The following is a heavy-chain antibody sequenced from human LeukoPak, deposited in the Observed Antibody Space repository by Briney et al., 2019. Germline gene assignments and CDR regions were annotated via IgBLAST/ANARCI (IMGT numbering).Heavy chain of an antibody. CDR2: IIPIFGTA. D-gene: IGHD1-7*01. V-gene: IGHV1-69*05. Sequence: GASVKVSCKASGGTFSSYAISWVRQAPGQGLEWMGGIIPIFGTANYAQKFQGRVTITTDESTSTAYMELSSLRSEDTAVYYCARVPLELPDYYYYYYMDVWGKGTTVTVSS. CDR1: GGTFSSYA. CDR3: ARVPLELPDYYYYYYMDV. J-gene: IGHJ6*03.